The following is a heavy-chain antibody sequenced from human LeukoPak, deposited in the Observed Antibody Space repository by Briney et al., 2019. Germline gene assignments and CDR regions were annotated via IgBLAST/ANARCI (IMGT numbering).Heavy chain of an antibody. CDR2: ISSSSSYM. Sequence: PGGSLRLPCAASGFTFSSYSMNWVRQAPGKGLEWLSSISSSSSYMYYADSVKGRFTISRDNAKNSLYLQMNSLRAEDTAVYYCARYPRFGMTTAWFDPWGQGTLVTVSS. D-gene: IGHD4-11*01. J-gene: IGHJ5*02. CDR1: GFTFSSYS. CDR3: ARYPRFGMTTAWFDP. V-gene: IGHV3-21*01.